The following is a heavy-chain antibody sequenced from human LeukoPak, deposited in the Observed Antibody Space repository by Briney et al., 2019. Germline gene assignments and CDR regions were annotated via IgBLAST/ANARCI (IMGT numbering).Heavy chain of an antibody. J-gene: IGHJ6*02. CDR3: VRDLVGEQWPNDYYYYYGMDV. CDR1: GVFGGSFNAFL. Sequence: SETLSLTCAVYGVFGGSFNAFLWSWIRQPPGKGLEWIGEIDRSGRTHYNPSLKSRVTISLDTSKNEFSLELDSMTAADTAVYYCVRDLVGEQWPNDYYYYYGMDVWGQGTTVTVSS. V-gene: IGHV4-34*01. CDR2: IDRSGRT. D-gene: IGHD6-19*01.